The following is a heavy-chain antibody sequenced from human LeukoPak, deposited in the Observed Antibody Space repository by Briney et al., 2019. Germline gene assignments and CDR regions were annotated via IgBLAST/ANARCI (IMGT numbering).Heavy chain of an antibody. J-gene: IGHJ6*02. D-gene: IGHD2-2*01. CDR1: GVTFKSFA. CDR2: ISGSGGST. Sequence: GGSLRLSCAASGVTFKSFAMSGVRQAPGKGLEWVSAISGSGGSTYYADSVKGRFTISRDNSKNTLYLQMNSLKAEDTAVYYCTISPHAESSTYWWSVDGGGYYYGMDVWGQGTTVTVSS. CDR3: TISPHAESSTYWWSVDGGGYYYGMDV. V-gene: IGHV3-23*01.